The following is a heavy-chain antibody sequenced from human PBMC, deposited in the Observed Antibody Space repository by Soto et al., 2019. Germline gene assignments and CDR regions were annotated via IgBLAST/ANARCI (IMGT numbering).Heavy chain of an antibody. CDR1: GYSFTSYW. Sequence: GESLKISCKGSGYSFTSYWIGWVRQMPGKGLEWMGIIYPGDSDTRYSPSFQGQVTISADKSISTAYLQWSSLKASDTAMYYCARLGTVIPAAYYYYMDVWGKGTTVTVSS. J-gene: IGHJ6*03. D-gene: IGHD4-4*01. CDR2: IYPGDSDT. V-gene: IGHV5-51*01. CDR3: ARLGTVIPAAYYYYMDV.